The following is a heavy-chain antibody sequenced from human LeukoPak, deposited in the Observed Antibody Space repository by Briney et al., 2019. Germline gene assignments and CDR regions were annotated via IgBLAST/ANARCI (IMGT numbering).Heavy chain of an antibody. CDR1: GGSIKCDGCY. CDR3: SRVGKTNVAVLPGQFPGNGCDI. D-gene: IGHD6-19*01. Sequence: SQTLSLTCAVSGGSIKCDGCYWVWIRQPPGKGLVWIGYIHHSRTAGDNPALAGRVSYLIDRPKHELSLDLSAVTVAAMAVYYCSRVGKTNVAVLPGQFPGNGCDIWGQGRMV. J-gene: IGHJ3*02. V-gene: IGHV4-30-2*01. CDR2: IHHSRTA.